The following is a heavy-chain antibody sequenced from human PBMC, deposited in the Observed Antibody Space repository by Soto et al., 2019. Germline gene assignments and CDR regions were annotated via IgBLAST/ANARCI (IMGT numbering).Heavy chain of an antibody. V-gene: IGHV6-1*01. CDR1: GDSVSCNSAA. Sequence: SQTLSLTCAISGDSVSCNSAAWNWIRQSPSRGLEWLGRTYYRSKWYNDYAVSVKSRITINPDTSKNQFSLQLNSVTPEDTAVYYCASMMNQLLFEHGMDVWGQGTPVTVSS. D-gene: IGHD2-2*01. J-gene: IGHJ6*02. CDR3: ASMMNQLLFEHGMDV. CDR2: TYYRSKWYN.